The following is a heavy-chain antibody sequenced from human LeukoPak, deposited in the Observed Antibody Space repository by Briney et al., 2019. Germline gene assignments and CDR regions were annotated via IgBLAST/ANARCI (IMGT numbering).Heavy chain of an antibody. J-gene: IGHJ5*01. CDR2: IYQGDSDS. V-gene: IGHV5-51*01. CDR3: ARLRDNWFDS. D-gene: IGHD5-24*01. Sequence: GESLKISCMGSGYSFTCYLIGWVRQMPGKGLERMGIIYQGDSDSRYSPSFAGLVTISVDKYISAASLHWSSLKASDTAMYYCARLRDNWFDSWGQGTLVTVSS. CDR1: GYSFTCYL.